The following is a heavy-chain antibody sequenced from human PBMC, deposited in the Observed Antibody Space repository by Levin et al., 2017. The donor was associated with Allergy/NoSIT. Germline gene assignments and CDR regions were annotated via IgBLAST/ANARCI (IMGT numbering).Heavy chain of an antibody. V-gene: IGHV2-5*02. D-gene: IGHD3-16*02. CDR3: AHSHFTYYDYIWGSYRRAHLFDY. J-gene: IGHJ4*02. CDR2: IYWDDDK. Sequence: ASGPTLVKPTQTLTLTCTFSGFSLSTSGVGVGWIRQPPGKALEWLALIYWDDDKRYSPSLKSRLTITKDTSKNQVVLTMTNMDPVDTATYYCAHSHFTYYDYIWGSYRRAHLFDYWGQGTLVTVSS. CDR1: GFSLSTSGVG.